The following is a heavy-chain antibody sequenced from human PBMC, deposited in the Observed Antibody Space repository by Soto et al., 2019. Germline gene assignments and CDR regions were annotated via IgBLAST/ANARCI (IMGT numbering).Heavy chain of an antibody. CDR2: ISYDGSNK. CDR1: GFTFSSYA. CDR3: ARERVYSRSRVDY. J-gene: IGHJ4*02. Sequence: QVQLVESGGGVVQPGRSLRLSCAASGFTFSSYAMHWVRQAPGKGLEWVAVISYDGSNKYYADSVKGRSTISRDNSKNPLYRQMTSLRAEDPAVYYCARERVYSRSRVDYWCQGTLVTVSS. D-gene: IGHD6-13*01. V-gene: IGHV3-30-3*01.